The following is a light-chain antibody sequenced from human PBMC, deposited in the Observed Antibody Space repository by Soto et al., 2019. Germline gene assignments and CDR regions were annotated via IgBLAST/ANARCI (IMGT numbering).Light chain of an antibody. CDR1: QSISSW. Sequence: DIQMTQSPSTLSASVGDRVTITCRASQSISSWLAWYQQKPGTAPNLLIYKASTLQGGVPSRFSGSGSGTDFTLTIRSLQPDDSAIYYCQQYSDNWTFGQGTKVEIK. J-gene: IGKJ1*01. CDR2: KAS. V-gene: IGKV1-5*03. CDR3: QQYSDNWT.